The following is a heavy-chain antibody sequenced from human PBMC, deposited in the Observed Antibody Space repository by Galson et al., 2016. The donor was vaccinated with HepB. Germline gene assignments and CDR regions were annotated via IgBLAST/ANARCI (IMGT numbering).Heavy chain of an antibody. CDR2: IYPGDSDT. D-gene: IGHD5-24*01. CDR1: GYIFTNYW. CDR3: VRRGDGYDFDL. V-gene: IGHV5-51*01. J-gene: IGHJ4*02. Sequence: QSGAEVKKPGESLKISCKGSGYIFTNYWIGWVRQMPGKGLEWMGSIYPGDSDTRYSLSFQGQVTISADKSISTAYLEWSSLKASDTAMYYCVRRGDGYDFDLWGQGTLVTVSS.